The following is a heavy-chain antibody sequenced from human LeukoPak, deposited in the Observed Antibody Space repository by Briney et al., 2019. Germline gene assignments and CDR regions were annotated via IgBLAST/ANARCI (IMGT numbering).Heavy chain of an antibody. CDR2: IIPILGIA. CDR3: ARDYYDSSGYFVGTYGMDV. D-gene: IGHD3-22*01. Sequence: SVKVSCKASGGTFSSKAISWVRQAPGQGLEWMGRIIPILGIANYAQKFQGRVTITADKSTSTAYMELSSLRSEDTAVYYCARDYYDSSGYFVGTYGMDVWGQGTTVTVSS. J-gene: IGHJ6*02. V-gene: IGHV1-69*04. CDR1: GGTFSSKA.